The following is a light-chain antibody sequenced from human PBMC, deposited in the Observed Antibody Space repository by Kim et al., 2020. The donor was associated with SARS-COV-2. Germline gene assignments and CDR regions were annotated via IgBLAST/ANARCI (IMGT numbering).Light chain of an antibody. V-gene: IGKV1-5*03. CDR1: ESFSSW. Sequence: DIQMTQPPSTLSASVGDTVTISCRASESFSSWLAWYQQKPGKAPNLLIYKASNLESGVPSRFSGSESGTEFTLTITSLQPDDFATYYCQQYYIFPYTFGQGTKLEI. J-gene: IGKJ2*01. CDR3: QQYYIFPYT. CDR2: KAS.